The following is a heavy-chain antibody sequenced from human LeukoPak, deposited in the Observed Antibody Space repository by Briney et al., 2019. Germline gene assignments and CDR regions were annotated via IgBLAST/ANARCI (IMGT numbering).Heavy chain of an antibody. J-gene: IGHJ4*02. V-gene: IGHV4-4*07. CDR2: IYTSGST. Sequence: PSETLSLTCTVSGGSISSYYWSWIRQPAGKGLEWIGRIYTSGSTNYNPSLKSRVTISVDTSKNQFSLKLSSVTAADTAVYYCARGGIAAAGTRGPYYFDYWGQGTLVTVSS. CDR1: GGSISSYY. CDR3: ARGGIAAAGTRGPYYFDY. D-gene: IGHD6-13*01.